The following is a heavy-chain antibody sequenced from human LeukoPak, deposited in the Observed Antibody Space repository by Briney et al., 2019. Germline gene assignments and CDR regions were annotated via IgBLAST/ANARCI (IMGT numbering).Heavy chain of an antibody. CDR1: GGSFSGYY. Sequence: PSETLSLTCAVYGGSFSGYYWSWIRQPPGKGLEWIGEINHSGSTNYNPSLKSRVTISVDTSKNQFSLKLSSVTAADTAVYYCASEYSSGWYKGFDYWGQGTLVTVSS. D-gene: IGHD6-19*01. CDR3: ASEYSSGWYKGFDY. J-gene: IGHJ4*02. CDR2: INHSGST. V-gene: IGHV4-34*01.